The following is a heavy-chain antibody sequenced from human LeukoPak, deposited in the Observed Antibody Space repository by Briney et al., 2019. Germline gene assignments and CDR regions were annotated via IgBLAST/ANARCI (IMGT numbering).Heavy chain of an antibody. J-gene: IGHJ6*03. CDR2: IYISGSGST. Sequence: SETLSLTCTVSGGSISSYYWSWIRQPAGKGLEWIGRIYISGSGSTNYNPSLKSRVTMSVDTSKNQFSLKLSSVTAADTAVYYCARDKRVAVAGTYIYYYYMDVWGNGTTVTISS. CDR1: GGSISSYY. D-gene: IGHD6-19*01. CDR3: ARDKRVAVAGTYIYYYYMDV. V-gene: IGHV4-4*07.